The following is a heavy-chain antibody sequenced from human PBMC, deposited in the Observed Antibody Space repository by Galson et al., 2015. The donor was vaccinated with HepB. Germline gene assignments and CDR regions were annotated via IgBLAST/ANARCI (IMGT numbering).Heavy chain of an antibody. J-gene: IGHJ6*03. CDR3: ARDRGGTARYYYYYYYMDV. D-gene: IGHD1-1*01. CDR1: GGTFSSYA. Sequence: SVKVSCKASGGTFSSYAISWVRQAPGQGLEWMGRIIPILGIADYAQKFQGRVTITADKSTSTAYMELSSLRSEDTAVYYCARDRGGTARYYYYYYYMDVWGKGTTVTVSS. V-gene: IGHV1-69*04. CDR2: IIPILGIA.